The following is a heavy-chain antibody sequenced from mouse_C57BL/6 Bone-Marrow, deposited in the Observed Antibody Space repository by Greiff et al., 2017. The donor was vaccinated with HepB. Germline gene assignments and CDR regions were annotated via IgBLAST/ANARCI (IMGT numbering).Heavy chain of an antibody. V-gene: IGHV5-17*01. Sequence: EVKVVESGGGLVKPGGSLKLSCAASGFTFSDYGMHWVRQAPEKGLEWVAYISSGSSTIYYADTVTGRFTISRDNAKNTLFLQMTSLRSEDTAMYYGAKGVYKDYDYYAMDYWGEGTSVTVSS. CDR1: GFTFSDYG. J-gene: IGHJ4*01. CDR3: AKGVYKDYDYYAMDY. CDR2: ISSGSSTI. D-gene: IGHD2-4*01.